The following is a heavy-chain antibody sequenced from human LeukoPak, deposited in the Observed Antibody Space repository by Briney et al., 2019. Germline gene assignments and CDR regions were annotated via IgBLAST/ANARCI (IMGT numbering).Heavy chain of an antibody. V-gene: IGHV3-48*03. CDR2: ISSSGTNN. D-gene: IGHD4-17*01. CDR3: ARASDYGYYGFDY. J-gene: IGHJ4*02. CDR1: GFTFSGYE. Sequence: GGTLRLSRAASGFTFSGYEMDWVSQAPGKGLERVSYISSSGTNNYYADSAKGRFTISRDNAKNSLYLQMNSLRAEDTAGYYCARASDYGYYGFDYWGQGTLVTVSS.